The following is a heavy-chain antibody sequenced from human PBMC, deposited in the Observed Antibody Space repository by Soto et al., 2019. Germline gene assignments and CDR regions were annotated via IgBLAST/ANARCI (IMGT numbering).Heavy chain of an antibody. D-gene: IGHD1-26*01. V-gene: IGHV4-59*08. J-gene: IGHJ6*02. CDR3: VRQGIGALHGLVDV. Sequence: QVQLQASGPGLVKPSDTLSLTCTVSGDSIGTDNWGWIRQPPGKRREWIGYIYSNGGTSYNPALKSGVTLSAETSTKLFSLRLSSVTAADTAVYYCVRQGIGALHGLVDVWGQGTTVTVSS. CDR1: GDSIGTDN. CDR2: IYSNGGT.